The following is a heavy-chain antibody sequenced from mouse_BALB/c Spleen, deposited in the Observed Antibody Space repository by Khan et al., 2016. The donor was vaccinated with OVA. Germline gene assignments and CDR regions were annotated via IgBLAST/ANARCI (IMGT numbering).Heavy chain of an antibody. CDR2: ISSSGSA. D-gene: IGHD2-12*01. CDR3: ARSLYYSYGYGLDY. Sequence: EVQLQESGPGLVKPSQSLSLTSTVTGYSITSDYAWNWIRHFPGNKLEWMGYISSSGSASYNPSLKSRISITRDTSKNQFFLQLKSVTTEDTATYYCARSLYYSYGYGLDYWGRGTSVTVSS. V-gene: IGHV3-2*02. J-gene: IGHJ4*01. CDR1: GYSITSDYA.